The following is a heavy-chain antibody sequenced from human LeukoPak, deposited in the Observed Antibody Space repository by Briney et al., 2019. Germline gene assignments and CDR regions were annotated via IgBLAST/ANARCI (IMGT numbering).Heavy chain of an antibody. CDR2: IWYDGSNK. CDR3: ARDRSSWFDP. J-gene: IGHJ5*02. D-gene: IGHD3-16*02. V-gene: IGHV3-33*01. Sequence: GGSLRLSCAASGFTFSSYGMHWVRQALGKGLEWVAVIWYDGSNKYYADSVKGRFTISRDNSKNTLYLQMNSLRAEDTAVYYCARDRSSWFDPWGQGTLVTVSS. CDR1: GFTFSSYG.